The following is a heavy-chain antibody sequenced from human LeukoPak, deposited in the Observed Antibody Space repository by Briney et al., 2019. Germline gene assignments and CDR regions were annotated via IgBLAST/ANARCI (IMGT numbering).Heavy chain of an antibody. Sequence: SQTLSLTCTVSGGSLSSGSYYWSWIRQPAGKGLEWIGRIYTSGSTNYNPSLESRVTISVDTSKNQLSLKLSSVTAADTAVYYCARGAGSSTSLGEYYFDYWGQGTLVTVSS. D-gene: IGHD2-2*01. CDR2: IYTSGST. CDR3: ARGAGSSTSLGEYYFDY. CDR1: GGSLSSGSYY. J-gene: IGHJ4*02. V-gene: IGHV4-61*02.